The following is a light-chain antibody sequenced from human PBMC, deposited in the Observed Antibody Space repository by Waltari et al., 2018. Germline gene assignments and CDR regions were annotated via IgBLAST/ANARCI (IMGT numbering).Light chain of an antibody. CDR1: QNIDRD. CDR2: AAS. J-gene: IGKJ2*01. Sequence: DIQMTQSPSSLSASVGDSVTITCRASQNIDRDLNWYQQKPGKAPRLLIYAASSLQRGVPSRFSGSGSGTDFTLTVSSLQPEDFAIYYCQQSYTTPPMYTFGQGTKLEIK. V-gene: IGKV1-39*01. CDR3: QQSYTTPPMYT.